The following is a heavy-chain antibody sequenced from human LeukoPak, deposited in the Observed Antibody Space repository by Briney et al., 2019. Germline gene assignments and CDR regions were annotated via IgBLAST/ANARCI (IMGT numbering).Heavy chain of an antibody. V-gene: IGHV3-21*01. Sequence: GGSLRLSCAASGFTFSSYSMSWVRQAPGKGLEWVSSISSSSSYIYYADSVKGRFTISRDNAKNSLYLQMNSLRAEDTAVYYCARGRSGWSPPIDYWGQGTLVTVSS. CDR1: GFTFSSYS. CDR3: ARGRSGWSPPIDY. CDR2: ISSSSSYI. J-gene: IGHJ4*02. D-gene: IGHD6-19*01.